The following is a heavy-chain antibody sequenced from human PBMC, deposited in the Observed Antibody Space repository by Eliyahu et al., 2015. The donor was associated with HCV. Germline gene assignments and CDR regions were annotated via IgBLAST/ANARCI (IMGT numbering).Heavy chain of an antibody. V-gene: IGHV3-33*01. D-gene: IGHD6-13*01. J-gene: IGHJ4*02. CDR3: ARARGAGTSFDY. CDR2: IWYDGNNK. Sequence: QVQLVESGGGVVQPGRSLRLSCXASXFTFSSXGMHWXRQAPGKGLEWVAVIWYDGNNKYYAXSVKGRFTISRDNSKNTLYLQMNSLRAEDTPVYYCARARGAGTSFDYWGQGTLVTVSS. CDR1: XFTFSSXG.